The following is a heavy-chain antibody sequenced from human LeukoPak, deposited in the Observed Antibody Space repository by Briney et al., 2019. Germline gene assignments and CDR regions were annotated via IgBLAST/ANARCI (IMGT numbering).Heavy chain of an antibody. CDR3: ARRRRLWRGDAFDI. Sequence: SETLSLTCTVSGGSISSGSYYWSWIRQPAGKGLEWIGRIYTSGSTNYNPSLKSRVTISVDTSKKQFSLKLSSVTAADTAVYYCARRRRLWRGDAFDIWGQGTMVTVSS. J-gene: IGHJ3*02. D-gene: IGHD3-3*01. CDR1: GGSISSGSYY. CDR2: IYTSGST. V-gene: IGHV4-61*02.